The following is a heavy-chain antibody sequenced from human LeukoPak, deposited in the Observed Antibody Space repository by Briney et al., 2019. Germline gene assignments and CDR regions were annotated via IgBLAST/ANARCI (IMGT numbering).Heavy chain of an antibody. V-gene: IGHV3-21*01. J-gene: IGHJ4*02. CDR3: ARHSISYALNSLDY. CDR2: ISSSSSYI. Sequence: PGGSLRLSCAASGFTFSSYSMNWVRQAPGKGLEWVSSISSSSSYIYYADSVKGRFIISRDNAKNSLYLQMTSLRAQDTAVYYCARHSISYALNSLDYWGQGTLVTVSS. D-gene: IGHD5-18*01. CDR1: GFTFSSYS.